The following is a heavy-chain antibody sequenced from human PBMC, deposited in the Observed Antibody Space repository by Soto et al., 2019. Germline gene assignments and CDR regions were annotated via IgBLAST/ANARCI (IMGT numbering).Heavy chain of an antibody. D-gene: IGHD2-15*01. CDR1: GYTFTSCG. J-gene: IGHJ4*02. V-gene: IGHV1-18*01. CDR2: ISAYNGNT. Sequence: QVQLVQSGAEVKKPGASVKVSCKASGYTFTSCGIGWVRQAPGQGLEWMGWISAYNGNTIYTQEFKGRVTMTTDTSTSTSYMELGTLRSDDTAMYYCARLSGCGGGSCYLPDYWGQGTLVTVSS. CDR3: ARLSGCGGGSCYLPDY.